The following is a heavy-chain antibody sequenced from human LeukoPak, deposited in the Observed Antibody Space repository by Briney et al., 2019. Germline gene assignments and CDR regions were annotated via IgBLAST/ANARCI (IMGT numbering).Heavy chain of an antibody. CDR3: ARAYDYDSSGYYYMKY. CDR2: IKQDGSEI. CDR1: GFTFSRYW. D-gene: IGHD3-22*01. Sequence: GGSLRLSCAASGFTFSRYWMTWVRQAPGKGLEWVANIKQDGSEIYYVDSVKGRFTISRDNAKNSLYLQMNSLRVEDTAIYYCARAYDYDSSGYYYMKYWGQETLVTVSS. V-gene: IGHV3-7*01. J-gene: IGHJ4*02.